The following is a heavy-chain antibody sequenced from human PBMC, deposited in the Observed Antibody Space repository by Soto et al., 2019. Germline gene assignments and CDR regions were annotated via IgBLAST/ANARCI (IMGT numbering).Heavy chain of an antibody. J-gene: IGHJ4*02. CDR3: ARDPPPLRWPHYYYFDY. CDR1: GFTFSSYA. Sequence: GGSLRLSCAASGFTFSSYAMHWVRQAPGKGLEWVAVISYDGSNKYYADSVKGRFTISRDNSKNTLYLQMNSLRAEDTAVYYCARDPPPLRWPHYYYFDYWGQGTLVTVSS. CDR2: ISYDGSNK. D-gene: IGHD2-21*01. V-gene: IGHV3-30-3*01.